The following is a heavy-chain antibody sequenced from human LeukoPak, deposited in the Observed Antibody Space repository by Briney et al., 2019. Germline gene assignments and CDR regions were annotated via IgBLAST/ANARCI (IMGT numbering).Heavy chain of an antibody. Sequence: GESLKISWKGSGYSFTSYWIGWVRQMPGKGREWMGIIYPGDSDTRYSPSFQGQVPISADKSISPAYSQWSGLKPSNPARFYCATVGSGSPWFDAWSEGTSATVSS. J-gene: IGHJ5*02. V-gene: IGHV5-51*01. CDR2: IYPGDSDT. CDR1: GYSFTSYW. D-gene: IGHD3-10*01. CDR3: ATVGSGSPWFDA.